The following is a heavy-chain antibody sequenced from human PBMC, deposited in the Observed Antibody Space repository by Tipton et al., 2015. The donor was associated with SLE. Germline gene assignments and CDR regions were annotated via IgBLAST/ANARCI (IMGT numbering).Heavy chain of an antibody. CDR1: GGSFSGYY. CDR2: INHSGST. Sequence: TLSLTCAVYGGSFSGYYWSWIRQPPGKGLEWIGEINHSGSTNYNPSLKSRLTISLDTSKNQFSLKLSSVTAADTAVYYCARALYDFWSGYYGAYYYYGMDVWGQGTTVTVSS. CDR3: ARALYDFWSGYYGAYYYYGMDV. J-gene: IGHJ6*02. V-gene: IGHV4-34*01. D-gene: IGHD3-3*01.